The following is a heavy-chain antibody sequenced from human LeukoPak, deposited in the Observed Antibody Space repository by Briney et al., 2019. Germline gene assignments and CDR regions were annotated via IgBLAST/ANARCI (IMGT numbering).Heavy chain of an antibody. Sequence: GGSLRLSCAASGFSFDDYSMHWVRQAPGKGLEWVSLISWDGGSTDYADSVKGRFTTSRDKCKKSLYLQMSSLRTDDTALYYCARGQRGTYSYYFDCWGQGTLVTVSS. D-gene: IGHD1-26*01. CDR2: ISWDGGST. V-gene: IGHV3-43*01. CDR3: ARGQRGTYSYYFDC. CDR1: GFSFDDYS. J-gene: IGHJ4*02.